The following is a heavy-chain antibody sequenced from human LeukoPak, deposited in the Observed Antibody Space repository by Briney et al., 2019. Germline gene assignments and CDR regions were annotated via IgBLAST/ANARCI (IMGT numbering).Heavy chain of an antibody. J-gene: IGHJ4*02. D-gene: IGHD2-2*01. Sequence: ASVKVSCKASGYTFTSYGISWVRQAPGQGLEWMGWISAYNGNTNYAQKLQGRVTMTTDTSTSTAYMELRSLRSDDTAVYYCARDLVVVVPAAMPHDYWGQGTLVTVSS. V-gene: IGHV1-18*01. CDR1: GYTFTSYG. CDR3: ARDLVVVVPAAMPHDY. CDR2: ISAYNGNT.